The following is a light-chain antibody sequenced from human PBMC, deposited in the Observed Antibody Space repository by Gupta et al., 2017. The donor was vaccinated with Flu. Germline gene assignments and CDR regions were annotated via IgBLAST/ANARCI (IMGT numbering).Light chain of an antibody. J-gene: IGKJ4*01. Sequence: PSSVSASVGDSVRITCRASQGIGSWLAWYQLKPGKATKVLISSASTLESGVPSRFSARGYETDFTLTITSLRPEDFATYFCRQSNAFPLTFGGGTTLE. V-gene: IGKV1-12*01. CDR3: RQSNAFPLT. CDR1: QGIGSW. CDR2: SAS.